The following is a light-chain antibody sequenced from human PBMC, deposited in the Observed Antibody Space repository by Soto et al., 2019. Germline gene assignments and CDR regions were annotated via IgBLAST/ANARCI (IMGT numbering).Light chain of an antibody. V-gene: IGLV1-44*01. Sequence: LLPHPPSRSGTPGQRVTLSCSGSSSNIGSNTVNWYQQLPGTAPKLLIYSNNQRPSGVPDRFSGSKSGTSASLAISGLQSEDQAAYYCAAWDASLTGYVFGTGTEVTVL. CDR1: SSNIGSNT. CDR2: SNN. CDR3: AAWDASLTGYV. J-gene: IGLJ1*01.